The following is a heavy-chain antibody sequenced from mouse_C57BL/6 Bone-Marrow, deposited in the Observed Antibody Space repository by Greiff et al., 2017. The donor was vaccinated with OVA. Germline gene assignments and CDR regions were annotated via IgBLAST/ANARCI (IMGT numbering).Heavy chain of an antibody. Sequence: EVQLVESGAGLVQPGASLKLSCESNEYEFPSHDMSWVRKTPEKRLELVAAINSDGGGTYYPATMEGRFIISRDTTYKTLYLQMSSLRSEDTALYYCASYSNYVDYWGQGTTLTVSS. CDR1: EYEFPSHD. CDR2: INSDGGGT. CDR3: ASYSNYVDY. J-gene: IGHJ2*01. D-gene: IGHD2-5*01. V-gene: IGHV5-2*01.